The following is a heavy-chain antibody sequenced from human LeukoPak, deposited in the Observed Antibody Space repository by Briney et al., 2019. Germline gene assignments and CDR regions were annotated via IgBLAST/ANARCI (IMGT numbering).Heavy chain of an antibody. CDR3: ARDLFYYGSGSFDY. J-gene: IGHJ4*02. CDR1: GFTFSSYS. V-gene: IGHV3-48*01. D-gene: IGHD3-10*01. CDR2: ISSSSSTI. Sequence: GGSLRLSCAASGFTFSSYSMNWVRQAPGKGLEWVSYISSSSSTIYYADSVKGRFTISRDNAKNSLYLQMNSLRAVDTAVYYCARDLFYYGSGSFDYWGQGTLVTVSS.